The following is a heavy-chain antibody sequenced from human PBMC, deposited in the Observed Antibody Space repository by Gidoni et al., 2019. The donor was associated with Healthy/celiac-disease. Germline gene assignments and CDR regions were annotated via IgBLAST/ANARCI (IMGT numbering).Heavy chain of an antibody. D-gene: IGHD2-15*01. CDR1: GFTFDDYA. CDR3: ALGGGKAPVDY. Sequence: EVQLVESGGGLVQPGRSLRLSCAASGFTFDDYAMHWFRHAPGKGLEWVSGIRWNSGSIGYADAVKGRFTIYRDNAKNSLYLQMNSLRAEDTALYYCALGGGKAPVDYWGQGTLVTVSS. V-gene: IGHV3-9*01. J-gene: IGHJ4*02. CDR2: IRWNSGSI.